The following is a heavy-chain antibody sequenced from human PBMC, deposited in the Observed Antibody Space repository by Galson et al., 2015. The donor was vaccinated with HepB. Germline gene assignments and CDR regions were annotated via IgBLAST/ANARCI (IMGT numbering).Heavy chain of an antibody. CDR3: AREGHWGSYRPVDY. V-gene: IGHV3-21*01. CDR1: GFTFSSYS. CDR2: ISSSSSYI. J-gene: IGHJ4*02. D-gene: IGHD3-16*02. Sequence: SLRLSCAASGFTFSSYSMNWVRQAPGKGLEWVSSISSSSSYIYYADSVKGRFTISRDNAKNSLYLQMNSLRAEDTAVYYCAREGHWGSYRPVDYWGQGTLVTVSS.